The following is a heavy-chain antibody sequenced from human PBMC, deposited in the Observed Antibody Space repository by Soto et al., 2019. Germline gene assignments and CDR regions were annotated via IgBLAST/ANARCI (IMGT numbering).Heavy chain of an antibody. J-gene: IGHJ4*02. Sequence: QVQLVQSGAEVKKPESSVKVSCKAPGGTFSTYAISWVRQAPGQGLEWMGGIIPMFGTVNYAQRFQDRVTITADESTNKVYMELSSLRSEETAVYFCASGIQLWLRRIYNGYSGWGQGTLVTVSS. V-gene: IGHV1-69*12. D-gene: IGHD5-18*01. CDR1: GGTFSTYA. CDR2: IIPMFGTV. CDR3: ASGIQLWLRRIYNGYSG.